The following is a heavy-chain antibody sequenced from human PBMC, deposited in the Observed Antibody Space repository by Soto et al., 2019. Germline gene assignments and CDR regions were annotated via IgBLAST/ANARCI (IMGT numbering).Heavy chain of an antibody. J-gene: IGHJ6*02. CDR3: ASHNFFCGGDCNSSGMDV. CDR1: GYNFSSYW. D-gene: IGHD2-21*02. Sequence: PGESLKISCKGSGYNFSSYWIAWVRQKPGKGLEWLGRIDPSDSYTKYNPSFQGHVTISADKSTSTAYLQWSSLRASDTAVYYCASHNFFCGGDCNSSGMDVWGQGTTVTVSS. V-gene: IGHV5-10-1*01. CDR2: IDPSDSYT.